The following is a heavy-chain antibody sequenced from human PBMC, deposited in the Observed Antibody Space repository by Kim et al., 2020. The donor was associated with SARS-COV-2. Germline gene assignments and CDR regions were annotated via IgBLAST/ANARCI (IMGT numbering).Heavy chain of an antibody. CDR1: GFTFSSYA. CDR3: AREIVGASLDY. Sequence: GGSLRLSCAASGFTFSSYAMHWVRQAPGKGLEWVAVISYDGSNKYYADSVKGRFTISIDNSKNTLYLQMNSLRAEDTAVYYCAREIVGASLDYWGQGTLVTVSS. CDR2: ISYDGSNK. D-gene: IGHD1-26*01. J-gene: IGHJ4*02. V-gene: IGHV3-30-3*01.